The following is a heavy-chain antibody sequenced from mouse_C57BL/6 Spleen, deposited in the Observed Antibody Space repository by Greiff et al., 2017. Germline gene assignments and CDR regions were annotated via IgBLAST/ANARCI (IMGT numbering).Heavy chain of an antibody. CDR2: INPGHGGT. Sequence: QVQLQQPGAELVKPGASVKMSCKASGYAFTSYWMHWVKQRPGQGLEWIGNINPGHGGTNYNEKFKNKATLTVDKSSSTADMQLSSLTSEDSAVYYGASYSPAWCAYWGQGTLVTVAA. CDR3: ASYSPAWCAY. J-gene: IGHJ3*01. V-gene: IGHV1-53*01. CDR1: GYAFTSYW. D-gene: IGHD2-1*01.